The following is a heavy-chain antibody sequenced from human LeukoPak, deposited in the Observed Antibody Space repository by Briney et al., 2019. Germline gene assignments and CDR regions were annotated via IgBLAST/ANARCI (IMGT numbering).Heavy chain of an antibody. CDR3: AKDTTRYTRGLFEY. V-gene: IGHV3-30*18. CDR2: ISFDGSVE. D-gene: IGHD2-2*02. Sequence: GRSLRLSCAASGFIFENYGMHWVRQAPGKELEWVAVISFDGSVEYYGDAVKGRFTISRDNSHNTLDLQMNSLRPEDTAVYYCAKDTTRYTRGLFEYCGQGTLVTVSS. J-gene: IGHJ4*02. CDR1: GFIFENYG.